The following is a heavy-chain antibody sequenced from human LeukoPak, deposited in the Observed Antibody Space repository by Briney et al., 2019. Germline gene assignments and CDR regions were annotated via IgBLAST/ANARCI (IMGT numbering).Heavy chain of an antibody. CDR3: ARVVRGAVTSNCFDP. CDR1: GGSINVYY. D-gene: IGHD4-17*01. J-gene: IGHJ5*02. CDR2: ISNSGTT. V-gene: IGHV4-59*01. Sequence: SETLSLTCTVSGGSINVYYWTWIRHAPGRGLEGLGYISNSGTTDYSPSLKSRVTMSVDTSKNEFSLKVTSVTAADTAMYYCARVVRGAVTSNCFDPWGQGTLVTVSS.